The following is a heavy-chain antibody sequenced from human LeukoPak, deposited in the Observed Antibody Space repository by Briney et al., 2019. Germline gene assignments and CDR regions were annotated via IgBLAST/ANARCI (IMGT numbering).Heavy chain of an antibody. D-gene: IGHD2-15*01. CDR2: INHSGST. CDR3: ARDPRWELLKGGAFDI. J-gene: IGHJ3*02. V-gene: IGHV4-34*01. CDR1: GGSFSGYY. Sequence: PSETLSLTCAVYGGSFSGYYWSWIRQPPGKGLEWIGEINHSGSTNYNPSLKSRVTISVDTSKNQFSLKLSSVTAADTAVYYCARDPRWELLKGGAFDIWGQGTMVTVSS.